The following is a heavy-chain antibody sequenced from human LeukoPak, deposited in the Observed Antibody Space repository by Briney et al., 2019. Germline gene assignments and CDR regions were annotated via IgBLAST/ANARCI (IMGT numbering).Heavy chain of an antibody. J-gene: IGHJ4*02. CDR1: GFTFSNAW. D-gene: IGHD4-17*01. CDR3: TTKSRHVASTVTRDY. CDR2: IKSKTDGGTT. Sequence: PGGSLRLSCAASGFTFSNAWMSWVRQAPGRGLEWVGRIKSKTDGGTTDYAAPVKGRFTISRDDSKNTLYLQMNSLKTEDTAVYYCTTKSRHVASTVTRDYWGQGTLVSVSS. V-gene: IGHV3-15*01.